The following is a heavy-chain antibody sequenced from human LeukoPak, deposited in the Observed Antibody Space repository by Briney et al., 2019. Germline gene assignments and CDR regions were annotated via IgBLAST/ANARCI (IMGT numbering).Heavy chain of an antibody. CDR1: GFTFSSYW. J-gene: IGHJ4*02. Sequence: PGGSLRLSCAASGFTFSSYWMHWVRQAPGKGLVWVSRINSDGSSTSYADSVKGRFTISRDNAKNTLYLQMNSLRAEDTAVYYCARVPSGDYVWVSYRFFEYWGQGTLVTVSS. V-gene: IGHV3-74*01. CDR3: ARVPSGDYVWVSYRFFEY. D-gene: IGHD3-16*02. CDR2: INSDGSST.